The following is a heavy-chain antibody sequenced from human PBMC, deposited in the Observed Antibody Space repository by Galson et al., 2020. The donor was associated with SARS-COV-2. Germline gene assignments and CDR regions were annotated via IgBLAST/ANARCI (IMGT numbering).Heavy chain of an antibody. D-gene: IGHD2-21*01. CDR1: GGSISSSSYY. J-gene: IGHJ6*02. V-gene: IGHV4-39*01. CDR3: ASEVVRVTQYYFYGMDV. Sequence: ASETLSLTCAVSGGSISSSSYYWGWIRQPPGKGLEWIGSIYYSGSPYYNPSLQSRVTISVDTYKNQFSLKLRSVTAADTAVYYWASEVVRVTQYYFYGMDVWGQGTTVTVSS. CDR2: IYYSGSP.